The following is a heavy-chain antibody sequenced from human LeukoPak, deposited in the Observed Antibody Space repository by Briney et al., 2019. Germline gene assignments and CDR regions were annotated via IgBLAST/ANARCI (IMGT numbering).Heavy chain of an antibody. CDR2: ISGSGGST. CDR3: AKEGSSVLPSPFDY. V-gene: IGHV3-23*01. J-gene: IGHJ4*02. Sequence: GGSLRLSCAASGFTFTSHNMNWVRQAPGKGLEWVSAISGSGGSTYYADSVKGRFTISRDNSKNTLYLQMNSLRAEDTAVYYCAKEGSSVLPSPFDYWGQGTLVTVSS. D-gene: IGHD3-10*01. CDR1: GFTFTSHN.